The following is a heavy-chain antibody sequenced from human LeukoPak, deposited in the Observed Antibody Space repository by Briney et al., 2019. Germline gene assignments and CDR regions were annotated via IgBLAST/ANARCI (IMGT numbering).Heavy chain of an antibody. CDR2: ISGDGGST. CDR3: AKGGWYDCFDY. V-gene: IGHV3-43*02. J-gene: IGHJ4*02. Sequence: GGSLRLSCAASGFTFDDYAMHWVRQAPGKGLEWVSLISGDGGSTYYADSVKGRFTIYRDNSKNSLYLQMNSLRTEDTALYYGAKGGWYDCFDYWGQGTLVTVSS. D-gene: IGHD6-13*01. CDR1: GFTFDDYA.